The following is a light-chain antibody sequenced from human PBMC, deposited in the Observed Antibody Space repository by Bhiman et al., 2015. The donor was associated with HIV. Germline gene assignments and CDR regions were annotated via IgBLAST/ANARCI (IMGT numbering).Light chain of an antibody. Sequence: SYELIQTPSVSVSPGQTATITCSGDAVGDKYASWYQQKPGQSPVLVIYQDSKRPSGIPERFSGSNSGSSATLTISGTQAMDEADYYCQAWDSSTFYVFGTGTKVTVL. J-gene: IGLJ1*01. V-gene: IGLV3-1*01. CDR3: QAWDSSTFYV. CDR1: AVGDKY. CDR2: QDS.